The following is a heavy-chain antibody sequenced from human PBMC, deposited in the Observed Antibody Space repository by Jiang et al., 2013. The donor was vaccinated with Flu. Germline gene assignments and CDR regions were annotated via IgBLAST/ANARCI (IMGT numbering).Heavy chain of an antibody. CDR3: ARVHYEGSGNYVYDYYGMDV. CDR2: ITVYGAHT. CDR1: GYTFTSYG. Sequence: KVSCKASGYTFTSYGISWVRQAPGQGLEWMGWITVYGAHTNYAQKLQGRVAMTTDTSTRTAYMELRSLRSDDTALYYCARVHYEGSGNYVYDYYGMDVWGQGTTVTVSS. V-gene: IGHV1-18*01. J-gene: IGHJ6*02. D-gene: IGHD1-26*01.